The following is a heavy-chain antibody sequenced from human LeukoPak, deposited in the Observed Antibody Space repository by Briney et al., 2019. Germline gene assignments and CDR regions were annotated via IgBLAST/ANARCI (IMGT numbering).Heavy chain of an antibody. Sequence: LETPSLTRTVSGGSISGDYWRGVRERPGEGLGRVGYIYYSGSTNYNPSLKSRVTISVDTSKNQFSLKLSSVTAADTAVYYCARASDHSYTKFDPWGQGTLVTVSS. CDR2: IYYSGST. J-gene: IGHJ5*02. V-gene: IGHV4-59*01. D-gene: IGHD5-18*01. CDR1: GGSISGDY. CDR3: ARASDHSYTKFDP.